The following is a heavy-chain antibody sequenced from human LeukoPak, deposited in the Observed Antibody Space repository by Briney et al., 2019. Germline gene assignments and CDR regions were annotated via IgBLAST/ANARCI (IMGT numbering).Heavy chain of an antibody. Sequence: SVKVSCKASGYTFSSYDIVWLRQAPGQGLEWMGGIIPIFGTANYAQKFQGRVTITADESTSTAYMELSSLRSGDTAVYYRARVRYYYNSFEAFEIWGQGKMVTVSS. CDR2: IIPIFGTA. V-gene: IGHV1-69*13. J-gene: IGHJ3*02. D-gene: IGHD3-10*01. CDR3: ARVRYYYNSFEAFEI. CDR1: GYTFSSYD.